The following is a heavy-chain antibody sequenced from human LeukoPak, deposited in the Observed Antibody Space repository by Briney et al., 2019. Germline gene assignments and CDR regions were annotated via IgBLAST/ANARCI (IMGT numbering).Heavy chain of an antibody. CDR3: ASSPCLLRGLIVCPIDY. CDR1: GASISSYY. V-gene: IGHV4-59*08. CDR2: IYYNGNT. Sequence: SETLSLTCSVSGASISSYYCSWIRQSPGKGLEWIGYIYYNGNTNYNPSLESRVTMSVDTSKSQFSLTLSSVTAADTAVYYCASSPCLLRGLIVCPIDYWGQGALVTVSS. D-gene: IGHD3-10*01. J-gene: IGHJ4*02.